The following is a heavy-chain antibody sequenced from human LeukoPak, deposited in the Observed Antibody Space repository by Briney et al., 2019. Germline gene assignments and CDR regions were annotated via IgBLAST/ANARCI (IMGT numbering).Heavy chain of an antibody. Sequence: PAQSLRLSCAASGFAFSSYGMHWVRHAPGKGLGLVAVISYDGSNKNYADSVKGRFSISRDNSKNTLYLQMNSLRAEDTAVYYCAKDRFGELSLDYGGQGTLVTVSS. CDR3: AKDRFGELSLDY. J-gene: IGHJ4*02. CDR1: GFAFSSYG. V-gene: IGHV3-30*18. CDR2: ISYDGSNK. D-gene: IGHD3-10*01.